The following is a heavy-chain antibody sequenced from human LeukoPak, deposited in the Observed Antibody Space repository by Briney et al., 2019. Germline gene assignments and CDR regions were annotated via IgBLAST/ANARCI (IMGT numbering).Heavy chain of an antibody. Sequence: GGSLRLSCAASGFAFSVYAMSWLRQPPGKGLEWVYTINANSGTTSYAASVRGRFSISRDNSKNTLYLQLNTLRADDTATYYCAKPISGGLAVTADWFHPWGQGTLVVVSS. J-gene: IGHJ5*01. CDR3: AKPISGGLAVTADWFHP. V-gene: IGHV3-23*01. CDR2: INANSGTT. D-gene: IGHD6-19*01. CDR1: GFAFSVYA.